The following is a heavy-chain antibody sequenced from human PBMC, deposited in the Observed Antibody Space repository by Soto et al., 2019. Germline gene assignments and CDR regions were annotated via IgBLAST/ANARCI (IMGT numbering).Heavy chain of an antibody. CDR3: ARDFRDIVVVPAAMSN. CDR2: IWYDGSNK. J-gene: IGHJ4*02. CDR1: GFTFSSYG. Sequence: GGSLRLSCAASGFTFSSYGMHWVRQAPGKGLEWVAVIWYDGSNKYYADSVKGRFTISRDNSKNTLYLQMNSLRAEDTAVYYCARDFRDIVVVPAAMSNWSQGTLVTSPQ. V-gene: IGHV3-33*01. D-gene: IGHD2-2*01.